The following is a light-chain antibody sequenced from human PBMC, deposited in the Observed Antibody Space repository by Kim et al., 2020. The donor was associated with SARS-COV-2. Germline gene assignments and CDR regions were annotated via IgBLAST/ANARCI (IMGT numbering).Light chain of an antibody. V-gene: IGLV2-11*01. CDR2: AVT. J-gene: IGLJ2*01. Sequence: GQCVTNACSNTHRDVGGHNSVSWYQHHPGNPPKLMIYAVTKRPSGVPDRFSGSKSGNTASLTISGLQAEDEADYYCCAYAGSYILLFGGGTQLTVL. CDR1: HRDVGGHNS. CDR3: CAYAGSYILL.